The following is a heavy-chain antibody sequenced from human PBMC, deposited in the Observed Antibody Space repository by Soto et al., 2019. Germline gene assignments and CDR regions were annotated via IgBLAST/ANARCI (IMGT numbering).Heavy chain of an antibody. V-gene: IGHV1-18*01. CDR3: ARARADIVVVPAAALPGLGAFDI. D-gene: IGHD2-2*01. J-gene: IGHJ3*02. Sequence: ASVKVSCKASGYTFTSYGISWVRQAPGQGLEWMGWISAYNGNTNYAQKLQGRVTMTTDTSTSTAYMELRSLRSDDTAVYYCARARADIVVVPAAALPGLGAFDIWGQGTMVTVSS. CDR2: ISAYNGNT. CDR1: GYTFTSYG.